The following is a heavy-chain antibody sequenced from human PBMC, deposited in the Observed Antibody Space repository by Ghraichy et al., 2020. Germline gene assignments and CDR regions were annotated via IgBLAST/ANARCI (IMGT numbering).Heavy chain of an antibody. CDR2: TYYRSKWYN. CDR3: ARDRGTVITFGGVIPKDYYYYGMDV. Sequence: SQTLSLTCAISGDSVSSNSAAWNWIRQSPSRGLEWLGRTYYRSKWYNDYAVSVKSRITINPDTSKNQFSLQLNSVTPEDTAVYYCARDRGTVITFGGVIPKDYYYYGMDVWGQGTTVTVSS. J-gene: IGHJ6*02. CDR1: GDSVSSNSAA. V-gene: IGHV6-1*01. D-gene: IGHD3-16*02.